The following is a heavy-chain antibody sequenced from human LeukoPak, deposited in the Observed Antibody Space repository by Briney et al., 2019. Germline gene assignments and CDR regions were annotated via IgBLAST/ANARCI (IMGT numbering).Heavy chain of an antibody. Sequence: SKTLSLTCTVSGGSISSYYWSWIRQPPGKGLEWIGYIYYSGSTNYNPSLMSRVTISVDTSKNQFSLKLSSVTAADTAVYYCAREGGRYYYDSSGYRFWGQGTLVTVSS. CDR3: AREGGRYYYDSSGYRF. CDR1: GGSISSYY. D-gene: IGHD3-22*01. V-gene: IGHV4-59*01. CDR2: IYYSGST. J-gene: IGHJ4*02.